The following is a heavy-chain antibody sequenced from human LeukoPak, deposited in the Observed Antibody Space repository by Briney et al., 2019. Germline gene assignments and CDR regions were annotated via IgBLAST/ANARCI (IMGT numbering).Heavy chain of an antibody. CDR2: ISSSGSTI. CDR1: GFTFSSYE. J-gene: IGHJ4*02. V-gene: IGHV3-48*03. Sequence: GGSLGLSCAASGFTFSSYEMNWVRQAPGKGLEWVSYISSSGSTIYYADSVKGRFTISRDSAKNSLYLQMNSLRAEDTAVYYCARDNYDSSGYYFDWGQGTLVTVSP. CDR3: ARDNYDSSGYYFD. D-gene: IGHD3-22*01.